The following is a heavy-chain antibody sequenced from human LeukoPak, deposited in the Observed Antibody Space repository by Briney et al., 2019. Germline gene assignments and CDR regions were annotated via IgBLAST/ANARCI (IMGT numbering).Heavy chain of an antibody. J-gene: IGHJ4*02. V-gene: IGHV3-66*01. CDR2: IYSGGST. CDR1: GFTVSSNY. CDR3: ASDPGYSSGWVDY. D-gene: IGHD6-19*01. Sequence: GGSLRLSCAASGFTVSSNYMSWVHQAPGKGLEWVSVIYSGGSTYYADSVKGRFTISRDNSKNTLYLQMNSLRAEDTAVYYCASDPGYSSGWVDYWGQGTLVTVSS.